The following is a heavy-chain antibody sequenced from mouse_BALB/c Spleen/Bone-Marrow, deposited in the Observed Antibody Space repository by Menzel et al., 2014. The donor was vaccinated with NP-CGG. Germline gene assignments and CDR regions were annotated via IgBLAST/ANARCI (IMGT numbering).Heavy chain of an antibody. V-gene: IGHV1-4*01. Sequence: QVQLQQSGAELAKPGASVKMSCKASGYTFTSYLMHWVKQRPGQGLEWIGYINPSTTYSAYNQKFKDKATLTADKSSSTAYMQLSSLTSEDSAVYYCALYYRYDYFDYWGQGTTLTVSS. D-gene: IGHD2-14*01. CDR2: INPSTTYS. CDR1: GYTFTSYL. CDR3: ALYYRYDYFDY. J-gene: IGHJ2*01.